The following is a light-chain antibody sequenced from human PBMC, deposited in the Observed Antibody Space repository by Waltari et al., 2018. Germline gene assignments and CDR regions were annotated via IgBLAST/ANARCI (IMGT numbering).Light chain of an antibody. CDR1: QSVLYSPNNKNY. Sequence: DIVLTQTPDSLAVSLGERATINCKSSQSVLYSPNNKNYLGWFQQKTGQPPKLLIYWASMRESGVPDRFSGSGSGTDFTLTISSLQAEEVAVYYCQQYHSVPRTFGQGTKVEI. CDR3: QQYHSVPRT. V-gene: IGKV4-1*01. J-gene: IGKJ1*01. CDR2: WAS.